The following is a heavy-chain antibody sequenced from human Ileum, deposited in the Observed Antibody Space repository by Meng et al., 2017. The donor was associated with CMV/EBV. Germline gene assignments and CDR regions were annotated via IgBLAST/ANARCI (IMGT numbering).Heavy chain of an antibody. CDR3: ARDTSSGYYFHY. CDR1: VYNFPAYY. Sequence: SCETSVYNFPAYYVHWIRQYPGEGLEGMGRINPNTGDARYSQKFQDRVTITSDLSLRTVYMEMSSLTSDDTALYYCARDTSSGYYFHYWGRGTLVTVSS. J-gene: IGHJ4*01. V-gene: IGHV1-2*06. CDR2: INPNTGDA. D-gene: IGHD3-22*01.